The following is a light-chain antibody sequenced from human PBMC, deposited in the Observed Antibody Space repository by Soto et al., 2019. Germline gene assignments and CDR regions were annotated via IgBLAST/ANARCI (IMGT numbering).Light chain of an antibody. V-gene: IGKV1-6*01. Sequence: PSSLSASVGDRVTITCRASQGIRTDLGWYQQSPGKAPKVLIVGASTLQSGVPSRFSGSGSGTDFTLTISSLQPEGSGTSYCLQDFSYPRTFGQRTKVDIK. J-gene: IGKJ1*01. CDR2: GAS. CDR3: LQDFSYPRT. CDR1: QGIRTD.